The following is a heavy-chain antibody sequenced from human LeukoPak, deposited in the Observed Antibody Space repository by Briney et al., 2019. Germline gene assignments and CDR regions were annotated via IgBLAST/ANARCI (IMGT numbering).Heavy chain of an antibody. J-gene: IGHJ4*02. CDR3: ARSNYYDSSGYYS. CDR1: GGSISSSNW. V-gene: IGHV4-4*02. D-gene: IGHD3-22*01. Sequence: PSGTLSLTCAVSGGSISSSNWWSWVRQPPGKGLEWIGEIYHSGSTNYNPSLKSRVTISVDKSKNQFSLKLSSVTAADTAVYYCARSNYYDSSGYYSWGQGTLVTVSS. CDR2: IYHSGST.